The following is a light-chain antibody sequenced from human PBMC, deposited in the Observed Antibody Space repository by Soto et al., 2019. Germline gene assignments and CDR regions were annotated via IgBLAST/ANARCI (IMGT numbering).Light chain of an antibody. V-gene: IGKV3-20*01. CDR2: HAS. J-gene: IGKJ1*01. CDR1: HSVTSDY. Sequence: EIVLTQSPGTLSLSPGERATLSCRASHSVTSDYLAWFQHKPGQPPRLVIYHASTKATGTPARFSGRGSGTDFTLTISSLEPEDFAMYYCQRYGSAPRSFGQGTKVEI. CDR3: QRYGSAPRS.